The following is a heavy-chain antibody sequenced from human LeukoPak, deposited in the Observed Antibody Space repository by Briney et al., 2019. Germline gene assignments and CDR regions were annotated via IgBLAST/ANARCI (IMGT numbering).Heavy chain of an antibody. Sequence: PGGSLRLSCAASGFTFSSYWMTWVRQAPGKGLEWVANIKQDGSEKYYVDSVKGRFTISRDNAKNSLYLQMNSLRAEDTAVYYCARGSYGSGSYYQNYWGQGTLATVSS. CDR2: IKQDGSEK. CDR3: ARGSYGSGSYYQNY. CDR1: GFTFSSYW. J-gene: IGHJ4*02. D-gene: IGHD3-10*01. V-gene: IGHV3-7*01.